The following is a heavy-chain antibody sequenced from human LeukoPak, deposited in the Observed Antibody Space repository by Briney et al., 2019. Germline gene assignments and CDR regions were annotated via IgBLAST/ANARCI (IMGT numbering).Heavy chain of an antibody. CDR3: ARSRYGGKPFDY. J-gene: IGHJ4*02. Sequence: GGSLRLSCAASGFTFSSYGMHWVRQAPGKGLGWVAVIWYDGSNKYYADSVKGRFTISRDNSKNTLYLQMNSLRAEDTAVYYCARSRYGGKPFDYWGQGTLVTVSS. CDR1: GFTFSSYG. V-gene: IGHV3-33*01. CDR2: IWYDGSNK. D-gene: IGHD2-15*01.